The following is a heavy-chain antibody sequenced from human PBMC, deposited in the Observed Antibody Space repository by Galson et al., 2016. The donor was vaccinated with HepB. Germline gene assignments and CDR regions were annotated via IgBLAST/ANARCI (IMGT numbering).Heavy chain of an antibody. Sequence: SVKVSCKASGYMFSRYFMHWVRQAPGQGLEWMGIINPNGGLTSYAQKFKGRVTMTRDTSTSTVYMELSSLRSEDTAVYYCARDDNYDNSGFASNHWGQGTLVTVSS. CDR1: GYMFSRYF. CDR2: INPNGGLT. V-gene: IGHV1-46*01. CDR3: ARDDNYDNSGFASNH. D-gene: IGHD3-22*01. J-gene: IGHJ5*02.